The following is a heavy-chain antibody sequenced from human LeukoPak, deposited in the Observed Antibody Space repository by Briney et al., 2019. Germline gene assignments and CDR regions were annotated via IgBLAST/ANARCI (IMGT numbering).Heavy chain of an antibody. V-gene: IGHV3-7*01. CDR2: IKQDGGEI. D-gene: IGHD6-6*01. Sequence: QAGGSLRLSCAASGFTFSRYWMSWVRQAPGKGLEWVANIKQDGGEIYYVDSVKGRFTISRDNAKNSLYLQMNSLRAEDTAVYYCASPKYSSSSSIVWGQGTLVTVSS. CDR1: GFTFSRYW. J-gene: IGHJ4*02. CDR3: ASPKYSSSSSIV.